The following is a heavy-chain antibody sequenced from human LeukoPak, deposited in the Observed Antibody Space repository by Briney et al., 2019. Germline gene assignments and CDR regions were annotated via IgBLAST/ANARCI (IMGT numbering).Heavy chain of an antibody. V-gene: IGHV4-34*01. CDR2: INHTGST. CDR3: ARGRLRFLEMDV. CDR1: GASFSGYY. J-gene: IGHJ6*02. D-gene: IGHD3-3*01. Sequence: PSETLSLTCAVYGASFSGYYWAWIRQPPGKGLEWIWEINHTGSTTYNPSLKSRVTMSVDTSKNRFSLKLSSVTAADTAVYYCARGRLRFLEMDVWGQGTMVTVSS.